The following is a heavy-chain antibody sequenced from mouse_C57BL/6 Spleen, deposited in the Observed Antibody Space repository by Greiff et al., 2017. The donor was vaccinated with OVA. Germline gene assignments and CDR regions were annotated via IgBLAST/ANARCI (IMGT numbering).Heavy chain of an antibody. CDR1: GFTFSSYA. CDR2: ISDGGSYT. V-gene: IGHV5-4*01. J-gene: IGHJ3*01. Sequence: EVQGVESGGGLVKPGGSLKLSCAASGFTFSSYAMSWVRQTPEKRLEWVATISDGGSYTYYPDNVKGRFTISRDNAKNNLYLQMSQLKSEDTAMYYCARGGDYDGGSWFAYWGQGTLVTVSA. D-gene: IGHD2-4*01. CDR3: ARGGDYDGGSWFAY.